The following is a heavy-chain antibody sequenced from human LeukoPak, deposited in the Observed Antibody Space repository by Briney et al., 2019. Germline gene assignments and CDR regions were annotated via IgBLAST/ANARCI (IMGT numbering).Heavy chain of an antibody. V-gene: IGHV1-2*02. CDR3: AREAGDCSSTSCYYDY. D-gene: IGHD2-2*01. Sequence: ASVKVSCKASGYTLTGYYMHWVRQAPGQGLEWMGWINPNSGGTNYAQKFQGRVTMTRDTSISTAYMELSRLRSDDTAVYYCAREAGDCSSTSCYYDYWGQGTLVTVSS. CDR2: INPNSGGT. CDR1: GYTLTGYY. J-gene: IGHJ4*02.